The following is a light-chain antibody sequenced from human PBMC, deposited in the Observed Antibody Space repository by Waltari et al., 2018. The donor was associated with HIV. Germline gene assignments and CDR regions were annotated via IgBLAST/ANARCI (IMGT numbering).Light chain of an antibody. CDR2: DVS. CDR1: SSDVGGYNY. Sequence: QSALTQPRSVSGSPGQSVTISCTGISSDVGGYNYVSWYQHHPGKAPKLMIYDVSKRPSGVPDRFSGSKSGNTASLTISGLQAEDEAEYYCCSYAGSSWVFGGGTKLTVL. J-gene: IGLJ3*02. CDR3: CSYAGSSWV. V-gene: IGLV2-11*01.